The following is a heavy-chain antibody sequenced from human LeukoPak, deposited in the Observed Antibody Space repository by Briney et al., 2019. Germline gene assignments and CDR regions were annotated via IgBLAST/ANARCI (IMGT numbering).Heavy chain of an antibody. Sequence: EASVKVSCKASGGTFSSYAISWVRQAPGQGLEWMGRIIPILGIANYAQKFQGRVTITADKSTSTAYMELSSLRSEDTAVYYCARDLYGSGMNHFDYWGQGTLVTASS. D-gene: IGHD3-10*01. V-gene: IGHV1-69*04. CDR2: IIPILGIA. J-gene: IGHJ4*02. CDR1: GGTFSSYA. CDR3: ARDLYGSGMNHFDY.